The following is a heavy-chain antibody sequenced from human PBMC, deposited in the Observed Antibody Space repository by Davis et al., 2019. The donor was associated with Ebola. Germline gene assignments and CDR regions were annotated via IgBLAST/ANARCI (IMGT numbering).Heavy chain of an antibody. Sequence: GESLKISCKGSGYTFSAYWIGWVRQMPGKGLEWMGIIYPTDSDTRYSPSFQGQVPISADKSVGAAYLQWNSLKASDTAIYYCARQRELTAFDIWGQGTVVTVSS. CDR3: ARQRELTAFDI. D-gene: IGHD1-1*01. CDR1: GYTFSAYW. CDR2: IYPTDSDT. J-gene: IGHJ3*02. V-gene: IGHV5-51*01.